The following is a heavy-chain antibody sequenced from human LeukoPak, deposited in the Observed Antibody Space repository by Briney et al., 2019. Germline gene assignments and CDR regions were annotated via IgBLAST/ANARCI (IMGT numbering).Heavy chain of an antibody. CDR3: AREYTYYYGSGSYLAGYNWFDP. J-gene: IGHJ5*02. CDR2: INHRGST. Sequence: SETLSLTCAVYGGSFSGYYWSWIRQPPGKGLEWIGEINHRGSTNYNPSLKSRVTISVDTSRNQFSLKLSSVTAADTAVYYCAREYTYYYGSGSYLAGYNWFDPWGQGTLVTVSS. V-gene: IGHV4-34*01. CDR1: GGSFSGYY. D-gene: IGHD3-10*01.